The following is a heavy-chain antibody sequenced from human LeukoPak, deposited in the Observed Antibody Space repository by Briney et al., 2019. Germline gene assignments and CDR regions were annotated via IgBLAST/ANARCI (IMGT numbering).Heavy chain of an antibody. D-gene: IGHD2-2*01. CDR1: GGSISSYY. J-gene: IGHJ6*03. CDR3: ARQLRAGYQLLPYYMDV. V-gene: IGHV4-4*09. Sequence: NPSETLSLTCTVSGGSISSYYWSWIRQPPGKGLEWIGYIYTSGSTNYNPSLKSRVTISVDTSKNQFSLKLSSVTAADTAVYYCARQLRAGYQLLPYYMDVWGKGTTVTVSS. CDR2: IYTSGST.